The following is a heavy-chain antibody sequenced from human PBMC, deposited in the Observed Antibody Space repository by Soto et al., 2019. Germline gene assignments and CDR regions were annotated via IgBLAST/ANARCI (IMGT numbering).Heavy chain of an antibody. CDR3: ARGPNYYDSSGYYLNY. Sequence: VASVKVSCKASGGTFSSYAISWVRQAPGQGLEWMGGIIPIFGTANYAQKFQGRVTITADKSTSTAYMELSSLRSEDTAVYYCARGPNYYDSSGYYLNYWGQGTLVTVSS. J-gene: IGHJ4*02. D-gene: IGHD3-22*01. V-gene: IGHV1-69*06. CDR2: IIPIFGTA. CDR1: GGTFSSYA.